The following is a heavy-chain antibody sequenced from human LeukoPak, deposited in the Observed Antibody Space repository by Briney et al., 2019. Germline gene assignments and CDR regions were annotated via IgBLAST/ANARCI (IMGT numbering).Heavy chain of an antibody. D-gene: IGHD6-19*01. CDR3: AKDEGSGWYYFDY. V-gene: IGHV3-23*01. J-gene: IGHJ4*02. CDR1: GFTFSTYP. CDR2: ISGSGGST. Sequence: PGGSLRLSCAASGFTFSTYPMSWVRQAPGKGLEWVSGISGSGGSTYYADSVKGRFTISRDISKNMLYLQMNSLRAEDTAVYYCAKDEGSGWYYFDYWGQGSLVTVSS.